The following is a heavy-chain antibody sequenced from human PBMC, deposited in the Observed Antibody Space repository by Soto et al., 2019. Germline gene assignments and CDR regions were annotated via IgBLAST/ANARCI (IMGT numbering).Heavy chain of an antibody. D-gene: IGHD6-13*01. CDR2: IIPILGIA. J-gene: IGHJ1*01. CDR1: GGTFSSYT. Sequence: QVQLVQSGAEVKKPGSSVKVSCKASGGTFSSYTISWVRQAPGQGLEWMGRIIPILGIANYAQKFQGRVTITEDKATSTDYMELSSQRAEDTAVYYCARDQGCTIAAAGTGDFQHRGQGTLVTVSS. V-gene: IGHV1-69*08. CDR3: ARDQGCTIAAAGTGDFQH.